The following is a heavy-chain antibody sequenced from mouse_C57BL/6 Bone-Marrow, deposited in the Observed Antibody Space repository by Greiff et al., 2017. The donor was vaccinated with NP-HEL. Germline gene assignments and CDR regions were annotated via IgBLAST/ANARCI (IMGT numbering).Heavy chain of an antibody. CDR3: ARSPIYYDYDWFAY. V-gene: IGHV1-69*01. Sequence: QVQLQQSGAELVMPGASVKLSCKASGYTFTSYWMHWVKQRPGQGLEWIGEIDPSDSYTNYNQKFKGKSTLTVEKSSSTAYMQLSSLTSEDSAVYYCARSPIYYDYDWFAYWGQGTLVTVSA. D-gene: IGHD2-4*01. J-gene: IGHJ3*01. CDR1: GYTFTSYW. CDR2: IDPSDSYT.